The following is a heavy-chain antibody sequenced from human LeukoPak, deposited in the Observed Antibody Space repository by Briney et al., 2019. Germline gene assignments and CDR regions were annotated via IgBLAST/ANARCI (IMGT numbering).Heavy chain of an antibody. D-gene: IGHD6-19*01. Sequence: GGSLRLSCAASGFTFNSYWMHWVRQAPGKGLVRVSRIKSDGSSTSYADSVKGRFTISRDNAKNTLYLRMNSLRAEDTAVYYCAGTALVRDSSGWYIINYYGMDVWGQGTTVTVSS. J-gene: IGHJ6*02. CDR3: AGTALVRDSSGWYIINYYGMDV. CDR1: GFTFNSYW. V-gene: IGHV3-74*01. CDR2: IKSDGSST.